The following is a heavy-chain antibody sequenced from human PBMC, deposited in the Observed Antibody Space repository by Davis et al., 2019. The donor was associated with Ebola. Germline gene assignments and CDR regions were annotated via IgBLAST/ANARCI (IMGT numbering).Heavy chain of an antibody. Sequence: SETLSLTCTVSGASISTADYFWAWIRQPPGKGLEWIGSIFYSGTPYYNPSLKSRVTMSVDTSKNQVALKLSSVTAADTATYHCVGGYNFDYWGQGVQVIVSS. D-gene: IGHD3-16*02. CDR2: IFYSGTP. J-gene: IGHJ4*02. CDR3: VGGYNFDY. V-gene: IGHV4-39*06. CDR1: GASISTADYF.